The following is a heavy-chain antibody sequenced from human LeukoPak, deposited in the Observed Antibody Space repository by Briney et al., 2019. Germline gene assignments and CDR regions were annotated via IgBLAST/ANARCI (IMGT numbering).Heavy chain of an antibody. V-gene: IGHV1-46*01. CDR2: INPSGGST. D-gene: IGHD3-10*01. J-gene: IGHJ4*02. CDR3: ARDHYYGSGSYYNPLDY. Sequence: GASVKVSCKASGGTFSSYAISWVRQAPGQGLEWMGIINPSGGSTSYAQKFQGRVTMTRDTSTSTVYMELSSLRSEDTAVYYCARDHYYGSGSYYNPLDYWGQGTLVTVSS. CDR1: GGTFSSYA.